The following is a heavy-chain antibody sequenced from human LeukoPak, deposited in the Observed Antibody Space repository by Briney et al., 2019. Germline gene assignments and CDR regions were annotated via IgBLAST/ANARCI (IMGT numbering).Heavy chain of an antibody. D-gene: IGHD3-9*01. CDR1: GGSISSSNW. CDR2: IYHSGST. CDR3: AVGLLRYFDWLRGAEYFQH. Sequence: SETLSLTCAVSGGSISSSNWWSWVRQPPGKGLEWIGEIYHSGSTNYNPSLKSRVTISVDKSKNQFSLKLSSVTAADTAVYYCAVGLLRYFDWLRGAEYFQHWGQGTLVTVSS. J-gene: IGHJ1*01. V-gene: IGHV4-4*02.